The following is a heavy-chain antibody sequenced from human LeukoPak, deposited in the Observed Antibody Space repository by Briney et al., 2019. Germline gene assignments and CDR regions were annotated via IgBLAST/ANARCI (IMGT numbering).Heavy chain of an antibody. CDR1: GFTFSAYA. CDR3: AKDRDLLFAHCWFDL. Sequence: GGSLRLSCAASGFTFSAYAMSWVRQAPGKGLEWVSGISISGGSAYYADSVKGRFTISRDNSKNTLYLQMNRLRAEDTAVYYCAKDRDLLFAHCWFDLWGQGILVTVSS. D-gene: IGHD3-10*01. CDR2: ISISGGSA. J-gene: IGHJ5*02. V-gene: IGHV3-23*01.